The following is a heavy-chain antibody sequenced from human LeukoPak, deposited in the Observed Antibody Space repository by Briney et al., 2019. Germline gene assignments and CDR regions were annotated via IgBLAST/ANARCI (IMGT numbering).Heavy chain of an antibody. Sequence: SETLSLTCTVSGGSISSHYWSWIRQPPGKGLEWIGYIYYSGSTNYNPSLKSRVTISVDTSKNQFSLKLSSVTAADTAVYYCAREREPGNWFDPSGQGTLVTVSS. J-gene: IGHJ5*02. CDR1: GGSISSHY. CDR2: IYYSGST. CDR3: AREREPGNWFDP. V-gene: IGHV4-59*11. D-gene: IGHD1-14*01.